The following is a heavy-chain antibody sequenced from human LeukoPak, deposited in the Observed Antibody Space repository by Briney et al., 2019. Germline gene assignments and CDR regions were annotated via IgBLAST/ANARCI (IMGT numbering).Heavy chain of an antibody. J-gene: IGHJ5*02. CDR3: ARDTTDYDILTGYHRNWFDP. V-gene: IGHV4-38-2*02. D-gene: IGHD3-9*01. CDR2: IYHSGST. CDR1: GGSFSGYY. Sequence: SETLSLTCAVYGGSFSGYYWGWIRQPPGKGLEWIGSIYHSGSTYYNPSLKSRVTISVDTSKNQFSLKLSSVTGADTAVYYCARDTTDYDILTGYHRNWFDPWGQGTLVTVSS.